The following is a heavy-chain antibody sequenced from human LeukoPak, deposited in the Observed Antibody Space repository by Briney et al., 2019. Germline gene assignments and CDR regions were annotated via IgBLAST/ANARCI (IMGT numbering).Heavy chain of an antibody. CDR3: AKDGLAYYYGSGSYYPRAIFDY. J-gene: IGHJ4*02. D-gene: IGHD3-10*01. CDR2: ISGSGGST. CDR1: GFTFSSYA. V-gene: IGHV3-23*01. Sequence: GGSLRLSCAASGFTFSSYAMSWVRQAPGKGLEWVSAISGSGGSTYYADSVKGRFTISRDNSKNTLYLQMNSLRAEDTAVYYCAKDGLAYYYGSGSYYPRAIFDYWGQGTLVTVSS.